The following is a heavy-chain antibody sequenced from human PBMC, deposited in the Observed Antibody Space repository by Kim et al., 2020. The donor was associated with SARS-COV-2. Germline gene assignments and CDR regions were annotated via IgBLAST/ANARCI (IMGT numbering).Heavy chain of an antibody. J-gene: IGHJ5*02. CDR2: GGT. CDR3: ATITVLLHP. V-gene: IGHV1-2*02. D-gene: IGHD3-10*01. Sequence: GGTKYAQKFQGRVTMTRDTSISTAYMELSRLRSDDTAVYYCATITVLLHPWGQGTLVTVSS.